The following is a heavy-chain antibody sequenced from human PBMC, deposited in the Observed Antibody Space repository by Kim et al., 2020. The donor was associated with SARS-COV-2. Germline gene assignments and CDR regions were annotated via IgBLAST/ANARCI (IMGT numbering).Heavy chain of an antibody. CDR3: ASDYPLAAAGTFFGNYNWFDP. D-gene: IGHD6-13*01. CDR1: GFTFSSYA. J-gene: IGHJ5*02. CDR2: ISYDGSNK. Sequence: GGSLRLSCAASGFTFSSYAMHWVRQAPGKGLEWVAVISYDGSNKYYADSVKGRFTISRDNSKNTLYLQMNSLRAEDTAVYYCASDYPLAAAGTFFGNYNWFDPWGQGTLVTVSS. V-gene: IGHV3-30-3*01.